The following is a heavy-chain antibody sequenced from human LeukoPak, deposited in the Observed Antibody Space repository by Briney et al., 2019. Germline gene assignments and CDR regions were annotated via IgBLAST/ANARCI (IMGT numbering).Heavy chain of an antibody. CDR1: GGTFSSYA. Sequence: GASVKVSCKASGGTFSSYAISWVRQAPGQGLEWMGGIIPIFGTANYAQKFPGRVTITADESTSTAYMELSSLRSEDTAVYYCARGRPLGYCSSTSCSNWFDPWGQGTLVTVSS. D-gene: IGHD2-2*01. CDR2: IIPIFGTA. CDR3: ARGRPLGYCSSTSCSNWFDP. V-gene: IGHV1-69*13. J-gene: IGHJ5*02.